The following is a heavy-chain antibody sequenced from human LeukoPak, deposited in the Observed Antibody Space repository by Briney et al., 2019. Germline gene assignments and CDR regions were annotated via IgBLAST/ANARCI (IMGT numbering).Heavy chain of an antibody. J-gene: IGHJ4*02. D-gene: IGHD1-26*01. V-gene: IGHV1-24*01. CDR3: ATGEFGGSYPFDY. CDR1: GYTLTELS. CDR2: FDPEDGET. Sequence: ASVKVSCKVSGYTLTELSMHWVRQAPGKGLEWMGGFDPEDGETIYAQKFQGRVTMTEDTSTATAYMELSSLRSEDTAVYYCATGEFGGSYPFDYWGQGTLVTVSS.